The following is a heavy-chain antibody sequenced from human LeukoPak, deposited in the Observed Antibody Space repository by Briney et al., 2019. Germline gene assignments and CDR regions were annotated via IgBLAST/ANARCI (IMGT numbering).Heavy chain of an antibody. CDR1: GYTFTSYW. V-gene: IGHV5-10-1*01. D-gene: IGHD3-10*01. CDR3: VRHYASGQDY. J-gene: IGHJ4*02. CDR2: IDPRDSFT. Sequence: GSLKISCKASGYTFTSYWISWVRHTPGKGLEWMARIDPRDSFTRYGPSFQGHVTISSDKSINTAYLHWSSLKASDTATYYCVRHYASGQDYWGQGTLVTVSS.